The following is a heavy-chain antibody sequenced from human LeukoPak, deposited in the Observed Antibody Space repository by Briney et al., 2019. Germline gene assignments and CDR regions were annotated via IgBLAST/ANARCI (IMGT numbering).Heavy chain of an antibody. V-gene: IGHV1-69*01. CDR1: GGTFSSYA. D-gene: IGHD3-10*01. CDR2: IIPIFGTA. Sequence: SVKVSCKATGGTFSSYAISWVRQAPGQGLEWMGGIIPIFGTANYAQKFQGRVTITADESTSTAYMELSSLRSEDTAVYYCARVGWFGELIFDYWGQGTLVTVSS. CDR3: ARVGWFGELIFDY. J-gene: IGHJ4*02.